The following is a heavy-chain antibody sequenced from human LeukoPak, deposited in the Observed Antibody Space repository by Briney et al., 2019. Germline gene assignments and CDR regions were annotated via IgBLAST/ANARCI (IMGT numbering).Heavy chain of an antibody. CDR1: GGSISSYY. D-gene: IGHD6-13*01. V-gene: IGHV4-59*01. CDR2: IYYSGST. Sequence: SETLSLTCPVSGGSISSYYWSWIRQPPGKGLEWIGYIYYSGSTNYNPSLKSRVTISVDTSKNQFSLKLSSVTAADTAVYYCAREGIAAADYAFDIWGQGTMVTVSS. CDR3: AREGIAAADYAFDI. J-gene: IGHJ3*02.